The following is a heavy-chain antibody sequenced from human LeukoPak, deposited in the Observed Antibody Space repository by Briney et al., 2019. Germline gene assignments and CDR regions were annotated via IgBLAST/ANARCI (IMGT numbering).Heavy chain of an antibody. V-gene: IGHV1-46*01. CDR1: GYTFTSYY. CDR3: ARDLHAEVYDSSGYYYY. Sequence: ASVKVSCKASGYTFTSYYMHWVRQAPGQGLEWMGIINPSGGSTRYAQKFQGRVTMTRDTSTSTVYMELSSLRSEDTAVYYCARDLHAEVYDSSGYYYYWGQGTLVTVSS. J-gene: IGHJ4*02. CDR2: INPSGGST. D-gene: IGHD3-22*01.